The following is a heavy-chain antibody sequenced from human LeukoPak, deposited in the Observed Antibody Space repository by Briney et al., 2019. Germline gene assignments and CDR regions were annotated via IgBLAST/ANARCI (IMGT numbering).Heavy chain of an antibody. D-gene: IGHD6-13*01. CDR1: GFTFSSHW. Sequence: GGSLRLSCAASGFTFSSHWMSWVRQAPEKGLEWVANIRQDGGVKKYVDSVKGRFTISRDNARNLVYLQMDNLRAEDTAVYYCAKAFYSSSWQDYLDYWGQGTLVTVSS. J-gene: IGHJ4*02. CDR2: IRQDGGVK. V-gene: IGHV3-7*03. CDR3: AKAFYSSSWQDYLDY.